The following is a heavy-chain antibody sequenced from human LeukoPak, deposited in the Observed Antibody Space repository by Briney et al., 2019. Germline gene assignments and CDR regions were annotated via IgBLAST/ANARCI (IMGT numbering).Heavy chain of an antibody. Sequence: GGSLRLSCAASGFTFSSYAMHWVRQAPGKGLEWVAVISYDGSNKYYADSVKGRFTISRDNSKNTLYLQMNSLRAEDTAVYYCAREFMACEVFDYWGQGTLVTVSS. CDR3: AREFMACEVFDY. J-gene: IGHJ4*02. CDR2: ISYDGSNK. CDR1: GFTFSSYA. V-gene: IGHV3-30*04. D-gene: IGHD5-24*01.